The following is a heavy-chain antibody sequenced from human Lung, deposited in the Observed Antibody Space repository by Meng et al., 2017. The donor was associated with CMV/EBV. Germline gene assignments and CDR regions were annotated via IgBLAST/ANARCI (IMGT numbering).Heavy chain of an antibody. CDR3: ARDQPGGYCSDFCYYGMDV. CDR2: IKEDGTEN. Sequence: ETLSLTCAASGFTFSIYWMSWVRQAPGKGLEWVANIKEDGTENNYADSVKGRFTISRDNAKNSLYLQMNSLRAEDTAVYYCARDQPGGYCSDFCYYGMDVWGQGTXVTVSS. V-gene: IGHV3-7*01. CDR1: GFTFSIYW. D-gene: IGHD2-2*03. J-gene: IGHJ6*02.